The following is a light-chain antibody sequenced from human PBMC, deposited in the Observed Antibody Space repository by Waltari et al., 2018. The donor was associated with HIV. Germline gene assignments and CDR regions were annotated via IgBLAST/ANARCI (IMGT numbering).Light chain of an antibody. CDR3: QVWDNSNDVVV. CDR1: NIGSKS. Sequence: SYVLTQPPSVSVAPGQTARITCGGNNIGSKSVHWYQQKPGQAPVMVVYDDTDRPSGIPERFSGSNSGNTATLTISRVEAGDEADYYCQVWDNSNDVVVFGGGTKVTVL. J-gene: IGLJ2*01. V-gene: IGLV3-21*02. CDR2: DDT.